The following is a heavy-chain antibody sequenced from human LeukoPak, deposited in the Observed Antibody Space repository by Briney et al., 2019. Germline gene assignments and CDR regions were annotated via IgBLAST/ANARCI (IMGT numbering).Heavy chain of an antibody. CDR3: ARDRGNSDPGDWFDS. CDR1: GFTFSDYY. D-gene: IGHD4-23*01. Sequence: GGSLRLSCAASGFTFSDYYMSWIRQAPGKWLEWVSYISGSGSTVYYAASVGGRFTISRDNAKNSLFLQMNSLRAEDTAVYYCARDRGNSDPGDWFDSWGQGTLVTVSS. V-gene: IGHV3-11*01. J-gene: IGHJ5*01. CDR2: ISGSGSTV.